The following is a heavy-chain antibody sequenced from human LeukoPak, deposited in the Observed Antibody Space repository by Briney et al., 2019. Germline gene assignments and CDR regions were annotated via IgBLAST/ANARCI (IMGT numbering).Heavy chain of an antibody. CDR3: AKMAGYCSSTSCYYGWFDP. V-gene: IGHV3-15*07. CDR2: IKSKTDGGTT. Sequence: GGSLRLSCAASGFTFSNAWMNWVRQAPGKGLEWVGRIKSKTDGGTTDYAAPVKGRFTISRDNSKNTLYLPMNSLRAEDTAVYYCAKMAGYCSSTSCYYGWFDPWGQGTLVTVSS. J-gene: IGHJ5*02. CDR1: GFTFSNAW. D-gene: IGHD2-2*01.